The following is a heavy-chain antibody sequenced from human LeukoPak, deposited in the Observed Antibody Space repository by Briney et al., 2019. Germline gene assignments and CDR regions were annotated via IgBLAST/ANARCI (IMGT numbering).Heavy chain of an antibody. J-gene: IGHJ4*02. CDR2: IYPDDSDT. V-gene: IGHV5-51*01. CDR1: GYSFTSYW. D-gene: IGHD4-23*01. CDR3: ARRDYGGKHFDY. Sequence: GESLKISCKTSGYSFTSYWITWVRRMPGKGLEWMGIIYPDDSDTTYSPSFQGQVTISADKSINTAYLQWSSLKASDTAMYYCARRDYGGKHFDYWGQGTLVTVSS.